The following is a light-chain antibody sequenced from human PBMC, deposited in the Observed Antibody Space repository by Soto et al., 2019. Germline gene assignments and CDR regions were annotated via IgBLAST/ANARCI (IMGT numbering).Light chain of an antibody. CDR3: SSYTSSNTLDWV. CDR1: SSDVGGYNY. J-gene: IGLJ3*02. V-gene: IGLV2-14*01. Sequence: QSALTQPASVSGSPGQSITISCTGTSSDVGGYNYVSWYQQHPGKAPKLMIYEVSNRPSGVSNRFSGSKSGNTASLPISGLQAEDEADYYCSSYTSSNTLDWVFVGGTKLTVL. CDR2: EVS.